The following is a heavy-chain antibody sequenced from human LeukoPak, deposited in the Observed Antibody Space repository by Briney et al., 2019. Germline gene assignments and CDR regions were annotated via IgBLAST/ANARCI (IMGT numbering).Heavy chain of an antibody. Sequence: ASVKASCKTSGYTFSNFGINWVRQAPGQGLEWMGWISGNNDNPNYGQKFQGRFTVTTDSSTSTAYMELRNLRFDDTAVYYCARDGTSTDDYWGQGTLVTVSS. D-gene: IGHD2-2*01. CDR1: GYTFSNFG. CDR2: ISGNNDNP. V-gene: IGHV1-18*01. J-gene: IGHJ4*02. CDR3: ARDGTSTDDY.